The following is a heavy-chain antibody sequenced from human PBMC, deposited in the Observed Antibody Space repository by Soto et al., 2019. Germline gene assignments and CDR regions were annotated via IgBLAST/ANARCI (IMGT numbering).Heavy chain of an antibody. V-gene: IGHV1-69*06. CDR1: GGTFSSYA. D-gene: IGHD5-12*01. CDR3: ARERGLRWLQLPSTRPYYYYGMDV. J-gene: IGHJ6*02. Sequence: QVQLVQSGAEVKKPGSSVKVSCKASGGTFSSYAISWVRQAPGQGLEWMGGIIPIFGTANYAQKFQGRVTITADKSTSTAYMELSSLRSEDTAVYYCARERGLRWLQLPSTRPYYYYGMDVWGQGTTVTVSS. CDR2: IIPIFGTA.